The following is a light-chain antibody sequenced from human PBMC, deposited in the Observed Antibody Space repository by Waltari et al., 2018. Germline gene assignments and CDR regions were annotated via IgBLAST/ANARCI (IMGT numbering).Light chain of an antibody. Sequence: DIQLTQSPPFLSASVGDRVTITCRASQGISSYLAWYQQKPGRAPKLLIYSASTLQSGVPSRFSGSGSGTEFTLTISSLQPEDFATYYCQKLNSYPPTTFGQGTRLEIK. J-gene: IGKJ5*01. V-gene: IGKV1-9*01. CDR1: QGISSY. CDR2: SAS. CDR3: QKLNSYPPTT.